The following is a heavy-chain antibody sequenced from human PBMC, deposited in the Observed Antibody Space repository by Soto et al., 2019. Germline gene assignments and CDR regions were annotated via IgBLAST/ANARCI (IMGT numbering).Heavy chain of an antibody. CDR3: ASRLVRGVNYYYGMDV. Sequence: SVKVSCKASGGTFSSYAISWVRQAPGQGLEWMGGIIPIFGTANYAQKFQGRVTITADESTSTAYVELSSLRSEDTAVYYCASRLVRGVNYYYGMDVWGQGTTVTVSS. D-gene: IGHD3-10*01. CDR1: GGTFSSYA. V-gene: IGHV1-69*13. J-gene: IGHJ6*02. CDR2: IIPIFGTA.